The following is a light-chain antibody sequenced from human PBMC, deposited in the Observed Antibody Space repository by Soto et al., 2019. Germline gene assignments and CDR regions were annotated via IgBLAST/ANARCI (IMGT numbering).Light chain of an antibody. J-gene: IGKJ5*01. Sequence: DIPMTQSPSTLSAYVGDRVTITCRASQSVSKWLAWYQQKPGEAPKVLIYDASYLQGGVPSRFSGSGSGTEFTLTISSLQPDDFATYYCQQYSDSLITFGQGTRLEMK. CDR3: QQYSDSLIT. V-gene: IGKV1-5*01. CDR1: QSVSKW. CDR2: DAS.